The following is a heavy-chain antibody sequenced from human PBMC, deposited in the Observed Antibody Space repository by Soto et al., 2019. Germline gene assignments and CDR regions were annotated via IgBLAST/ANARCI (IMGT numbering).Heavy chain of an antibody. D-gene: IGHD5-18*01. CDR2: TDPSDSYA. CDR3: GRVRVDKAEGWFDP. V-gene: IGHV5-10-1*01. J-gene: IGHJ5*02. Sequence: PGESLKISCKVSGYSFSSFWTTWVRQMPGKGLEWMGRTDPSDSYANYSPSFQGHVTFSADKSINTAYLQWSSLKASDTAMYYCGRVRVDKAEGWFDPWGQGTLVTVSS. CDR1: GYSFSSFW.